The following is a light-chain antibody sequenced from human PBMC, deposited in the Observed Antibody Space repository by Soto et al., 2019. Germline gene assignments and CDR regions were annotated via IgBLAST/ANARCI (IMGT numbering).Light chain of an antibody. V-gene: IGLV1-40*01. CDR3: QSYDSSLSASYV. Sequence: QSVLTQPPSVSGAPGQRVTISCTGSSSNIGAGYAVHWYQQLPGKAPKLLIYGNTNRPSGVPDRFSGSKSGTSASLAITGLQAEDEADYYCQSYDSSLSASYVFXGGTKVTVL. CDR2: GNT. CDR1: SSNIGAGYA. J-gene: IGLJ1*01.